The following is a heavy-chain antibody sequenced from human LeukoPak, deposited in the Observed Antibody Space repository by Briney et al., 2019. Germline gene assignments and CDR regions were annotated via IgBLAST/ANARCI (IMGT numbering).Heavy chain of an antibody. CDR1: GDSISGYY. CDR3: ARMTADGLHWGYLDK. D-gene: IGHD7-27*01. Sequence: PSETLSLTCSVSGDSISGYYWSWIRQPPGKELEWIGHMYISGSTSYNPYLRSRVTMSLDTSKSQFPLRLSSVTAADTAVYYCARMTADGLHWGYLDKSGLGTLVAVFS. J-gene: IGHJ4*02. CDR2: MYISGST. V-gene: IGHV4-4*07.